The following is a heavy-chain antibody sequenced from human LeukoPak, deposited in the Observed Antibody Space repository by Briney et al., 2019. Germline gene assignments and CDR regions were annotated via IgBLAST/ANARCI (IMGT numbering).Heavy chain of an antibody. CDR3: ATSYTSGGWFDP. J-gene: IGHJ5*02. Sequence: GASVKVSCKASGYSFTNYGLNWVRQAPGKGLEWMGWVSPYNGDTHYAQKLQGRVTLTTDTSTTTAYMELRSLTSDDTAVYYCATSYTSGGWFDPWGQGTLVTVSS. CDR1: GYSFTNYG. V-gene: IGHV1-18*01. CDR2: VSPYNGDT. D-gene: IGHD2-2*01.